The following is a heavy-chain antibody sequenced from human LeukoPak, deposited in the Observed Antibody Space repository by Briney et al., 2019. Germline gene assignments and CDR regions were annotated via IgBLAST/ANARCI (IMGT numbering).Heavy chain of an antibody. J-gene: IGHJ4*02. CDR3: ARDDYDSSGYYDY. CDR2: INPNSGGT. CDR1: GYTFTGYY. V-gene: IGHV1-2*06. D-gene: IGHD3-22*01. Sequence: ASVKVSCKASGYTFTGYYMHWVRQAPGQGLEWMGRINPNSGGTNYAQKFQGRVTMTRDTSISTAYMELSRLRSDDTAVYYCARDDYDSSGYYDYCGQGTLVTVSS.